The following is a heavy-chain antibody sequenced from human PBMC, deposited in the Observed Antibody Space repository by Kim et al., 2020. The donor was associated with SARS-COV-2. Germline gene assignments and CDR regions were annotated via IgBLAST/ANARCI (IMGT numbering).Heavy chain of an antibody. CDR1: GGTFSSYA. Sequence: SVKVSCKASGGTFSSYAISWVRQAPGQGLEWMGGIIPIFGTANYAQKFQGRVTITADESTSTAYMELSSLRSEDTAVYYCARGVEEEVPAAMRSEPENYYYGMDVWGQGTTVTVSS. V-gene: IGHV1-69*13. CDR3: ARGVEEEVPAAMRSEPENYYYGMDV. D-gene: IGHD2-2*01. CDR2: IIPIFGTA. J-gene: IGHJ6*02.